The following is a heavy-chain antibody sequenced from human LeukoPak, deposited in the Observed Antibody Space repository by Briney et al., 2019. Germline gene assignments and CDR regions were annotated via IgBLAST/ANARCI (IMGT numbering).Heavy chain of an antibody. Sequence: ASVKVSCKASGYTFTSYDINWVRQATGQGLEWMGWMNPNSGNTGYAQKFQGRVTMTRNTSISTAYMELSSLRSEDTAVYYCARARSPVRYYFDYWGQGTLVTVSS. V-gene: IGHV1-8*01. J-gene: IGHJ4*02. CDR1: GYTFTSYD. CDR2: MNPNSGNT. CDR3: ARARSPVRYYFDY.